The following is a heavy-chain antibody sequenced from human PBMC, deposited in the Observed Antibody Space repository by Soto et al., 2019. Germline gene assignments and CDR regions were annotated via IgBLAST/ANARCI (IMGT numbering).Heavy chain of an antibody. V-gene: IGHV4-30-4*01. CDR2: IYYSGST. CDR3: ARSVAELLRDFDY. J-gene: IGHJ4*02. CDR1: GGSISSGDYY. D-gene: IGHD6-13*01. Sequence: QVQLQESGPGLVKPSQTLSLTCTVSGGSISSGDYYWSWIRQPPGKGLEWIGYIYYSGSTYYNPSLKSRVTISVDTSKNQFSLKLSSVTAADTAVDYCARSVAELLRDFDYWGQGTLVTVSS.